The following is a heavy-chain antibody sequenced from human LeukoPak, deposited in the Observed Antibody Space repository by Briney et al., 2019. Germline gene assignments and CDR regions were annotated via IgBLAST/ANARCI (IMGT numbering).Heavy chain of an antibody. V-gene: IGHV3-23*01. CDR3: ANLWFGESNFDY. Sequence: GGSLRLSCAASGFTFSSYGMSWVRQAPGKGLEWVSAISGSGGSTYYADSVKGRFTISRDNSKNTLYLQMDSLRAEDTAVYYCANLWFGESNFDYWGQGTLVTVSS. CDR2: ISGSGGST. D-gene: IGHD3-10*01. J-gene: IGHJ4*02. CDR1: GFTFSSYG.